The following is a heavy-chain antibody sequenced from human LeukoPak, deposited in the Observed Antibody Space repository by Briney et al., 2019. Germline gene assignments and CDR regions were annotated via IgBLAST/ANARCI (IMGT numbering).Heavy chain of an antibody. CDR2: ISGTSASI. V-gene: IGHV3-11*04. Sequence: GGSLRLSCAASGFTFSDYYMSWIRQAPGKGLEWVAYISGTSASIYYADSVKGRFSIARDNAKNSVYLQMNSLRAEDTAVYYCARDEPGGGATTNDYWGQGTLVTVSS. CDR1: GFTFSDYY. CDR3: ARDEPGGGATTNDY. D-gene: IGHD1-26*01. J-gene: IGHJ4*02.